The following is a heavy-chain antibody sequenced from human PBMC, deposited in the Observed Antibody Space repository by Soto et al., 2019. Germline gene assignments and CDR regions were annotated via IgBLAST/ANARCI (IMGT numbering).Heavy chain of an antibody. CDR3: VRGYCTSSVNCEGDFQH. V-gene: IGHV1-46*01. CDR1: GYTFTTYH. CDR2: IDPMGGKT. D-gene: IGHD2-2*01. Sequence: QVQLVQSGAEVKEPGASVKNSCKASGYTFTTYHINWVHQAPGQGLDWMGMIDPMGGKTGYARKFQDRVAMTRDTSTGTAYIEVNSLRFDDTAMYFCVRGYCTSSVNCEGDFQHWRQGTLVTVSS. J-gene: IGHJ1*01.